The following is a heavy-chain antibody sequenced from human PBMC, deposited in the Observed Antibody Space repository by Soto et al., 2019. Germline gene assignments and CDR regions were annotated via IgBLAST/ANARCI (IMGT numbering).Heavy chain of an antibody. D-gene: IGHD6-13*01. CDR1: GFTFSSYI. CDR3: ASSGFSSTWYSFYWFDP. V-gene: IGHV3-21*01. CDR2: ISSNGNFI. Sequence: EVQLVESGGGLVKPGESLRPSCAASGFTFSSYIMNWVRQAPGKGLEWVSSISSNGNFIYYADSVKGRFTISRDNAKNSLYLQMNSLRAEDTAVYYCASSGFSSTWYSFYWFDPWGQGTLVTVSS. J-gene: IGHJ5*02.